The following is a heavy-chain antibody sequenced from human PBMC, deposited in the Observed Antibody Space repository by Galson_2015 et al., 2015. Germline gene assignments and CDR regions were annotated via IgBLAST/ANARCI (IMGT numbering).Heavy chain of an antibody. V-gene: IGHV3-53*01. D-gene: IGHD3-10*01. CDR2: IYSGGST. CDR3: ARAMELLLGYFDL. J-gene: IGHJ2*01. Sequence: SLRLSCAASGFTVSSNYMSWVRQAPGKGLEWVSVIYSGGSTYYADSVKGRFTISRDNSKNTLYLQMNSLRAEDTAVYYCARAMELLLGYFDLWGRGTLVTVSS. CDR1: GFTVSSNY.